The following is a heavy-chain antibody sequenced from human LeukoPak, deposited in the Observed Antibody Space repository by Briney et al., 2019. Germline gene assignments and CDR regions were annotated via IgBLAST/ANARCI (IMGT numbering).Heavy chain of an antibody. Sequence: ASVKVSCKASGYTFTGYYMHWVRQATGQGLEWMGWMNPNSGNTGYAQKFQGRVTITRNTSISTAYMELSSLRSEDTAVYYCARRDVDTAIDDAFDIWGQGTMVTVSS. D-gene: IGHD5-18*01. CDR1: GYTFTGYY. CDR3: ARRDVDTAIDDAFDI. J-gene: IGHJ3*02. V-gene: IGHV1-8*03. CDR2: MNPNSGNT.